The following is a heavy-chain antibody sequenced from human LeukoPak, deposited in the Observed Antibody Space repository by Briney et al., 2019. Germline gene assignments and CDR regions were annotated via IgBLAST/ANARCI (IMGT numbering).Heavy chain of an antibody. CDR1: GFTFSSYG. V-gene: IGHV3-30*18. J-gene: IGHJ3*02. CDR3: AKEDYDDGDI. CDR2: ISYDGSNK. Sequence: PGGSLRLSCAASGFTFSSYGMHWVRQAPGKGLEWVAVISYDGSNKYYADSVKGRFTISRDNSKNTLYLQTNSLRAEDSAVYYCAKEDYDDGDIWGQGTMVTVSS. D-gene: IGHD3-22*01.